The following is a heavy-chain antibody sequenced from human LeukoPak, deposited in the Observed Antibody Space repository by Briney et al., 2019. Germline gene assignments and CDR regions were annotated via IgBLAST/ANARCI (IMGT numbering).Heavy chain of an antibody. CDR2: MHTSGNT. Sequence: SDTLSLTCTVSGDSINDYYWSWIRQPAGKGLEWIGRMHTSGNTDYSPSLKSRVTMSVDTSKNQFSLSLSSVTAADTAIYYCARIDSVSWYYFDYWGQGILVTVSS. CDR1: GDSINDYY. J-gene: IGHJ4*02. CDR3: ARIDSVSWYYFDY. V-gene: IGHV4-4*07. D-gene: IGHD6-13*01.